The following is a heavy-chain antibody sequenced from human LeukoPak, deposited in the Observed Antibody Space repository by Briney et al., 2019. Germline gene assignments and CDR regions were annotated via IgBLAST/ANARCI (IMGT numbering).Heavy chain of an antibody. CDR3: ARVSRYSGYGGFDY. V-gene: IGHV1-2*02. CDR2: INPNSGGT. CDR1: GYTFTGYY. Sequence: GASVKVSCKASGYTFTGYYMHGVRQAPGQGLECMGWINPNSGGTNYAQKFQGRVTMTRDTSISTAYMELSRLRSDDTAVYYCARVSRYSGYGGFDYWGQGTLVTVSS. J-gene: IGHJ4*02. D-gene: IGHD5-12*01.